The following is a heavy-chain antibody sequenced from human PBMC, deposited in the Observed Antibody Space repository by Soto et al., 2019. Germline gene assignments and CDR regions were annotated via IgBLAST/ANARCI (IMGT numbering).Heavy chain of an antibody. CDR3: ARDLIAAAGKGRDFQH. V-gene: IGHV1-18*01. D-gene: IGHD6-13*01. Sequence: ASVKVSCKASGYTFTIYGISWVRQAPGQGLEWMGWISAYNGNTNYAQKLQGRVTMTTDTSTSTAYMELRSLRSDDTAVYYCARDLIAAAGKGRDFQHWGQGTLVTVSS. J-gene: IGHJ1*01. CDR2: ISAYNGNT. CDR1: GYTFTIYG.